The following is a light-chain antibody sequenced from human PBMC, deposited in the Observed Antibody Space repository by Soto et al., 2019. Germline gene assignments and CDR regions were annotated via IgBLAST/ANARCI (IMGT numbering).Light chain of an antibody. V-gene: IGKV1-39*01. Sequence: DIQMTQSPSSLSASVGDRVTITCRASQSISSYLNWYQQKPGKAPKLLIYAASSLHSGVPSRFSGSGSGTDFTLTISSLQPEDFATYYCQKTYGTPWTFGQGTKVEIK. CDR1: QSISSY. CDR3: QKTYGTPWT. J-gene: IGKJ1*01. CDR2: AAS.